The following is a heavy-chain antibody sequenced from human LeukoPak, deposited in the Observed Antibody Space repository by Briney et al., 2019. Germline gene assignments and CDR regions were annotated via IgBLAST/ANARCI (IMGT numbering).Heavy chain of an antibody. J-gene: IGHJ4*02. CDR1: GGSISSGSYY. V-gene: IGHV4-61*02. CDR2: IYTSGST. CDR3: ARVPQYYYDSSGYSDY. D-gene: IGHD3-22*01. Sequence: SETLSLTCTVSGGSISSGSYYWSWIRQPAGKGLVRIGRIYTSGSTNYNPSLKSRVTISVDTSKNQFSLKLSSVTAADTAVYYCARVPQYYYDSSGYSDYWGQGTLVTVSS.